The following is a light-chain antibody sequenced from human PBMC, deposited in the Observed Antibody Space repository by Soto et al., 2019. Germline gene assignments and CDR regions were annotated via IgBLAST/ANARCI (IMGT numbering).Light chain of an antibody. CDR1: QTVNSDH. J-gene: IGKJ1*01. CDR2: ATS. CDR3: HQFGYSPRT. V-gene: IGKV3-20*01. Sequence: EIVLTQSPGTLSLSPGETATLSCRASQTVNSDHLAWFQQRPGQAPRLLIFATSRRATDIPDRFSGSGSGTDFTLAIRRLEPEDFAVYYCHQFGYSPRTFGQGTKVE.